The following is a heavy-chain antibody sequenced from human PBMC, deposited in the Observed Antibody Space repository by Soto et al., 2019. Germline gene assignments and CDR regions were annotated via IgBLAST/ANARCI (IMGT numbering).Heavy chain of an antibody. V-gene: IGHV3-11*01. CDR1: GFTFSDYY. CDR3: ARNQRYCTGGSCFYDI. CDR2: ISSSGSIR. D-gene: IGHD2-15*01. Sequence: QVQLVESGGGLVKPGGSLRLSCAASGFTFSDYYMTWIRQAPGKGLEWVSYISSSGSIRYYADSVKGRLNISRDNAKNSLYLQMNSLRAEDTAVYYCARNQRYCTGGSCFYDIWGQGTMVTVSS. J-gene: IGHJ3*02.